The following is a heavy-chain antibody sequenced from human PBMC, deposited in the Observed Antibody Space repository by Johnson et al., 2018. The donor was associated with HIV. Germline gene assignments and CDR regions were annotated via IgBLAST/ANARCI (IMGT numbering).Heavy chain of an antibody. CDR1: GFTFDDYA. J-gene: IGHJ3*02. CDR2: ISWNSGSI. CDR3: TSSYNFWAFDI. D-gene: IGHD5-24*01. V-gene: IGHV3-9*01. Sequence: VQLVESGGGLVQPGRSLRLSCAASGFTFDDYAMHWVRQAPGKGLEWVSGISWNSGSIGYADSVKGRFTISRDNAKNTLYLQLNGLRAEDTAVYYCTSSYNFWAFDIWGQGTVVTVSS.